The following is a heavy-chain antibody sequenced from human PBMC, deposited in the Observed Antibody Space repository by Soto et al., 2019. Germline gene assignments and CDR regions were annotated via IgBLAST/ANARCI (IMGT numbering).Heavy chain of an antibody. V-gene: IGHV2-26*01. Sequence: SGPTLVNPTDTLTLTCTVSGFSLTNIRMGVSWIRQPPGKALEWLAHIFSNDEKSYSTSLESRLTISKDTSKSQVVLTMTNMDPVDTATYYCARTTITSFLFDSWGQGTLVTVSS. CDR1: GFSLTNIRMG. J-gene: IGHJ4*02. CDR3: ARTTITSFLFDS. CDR2: IFSNDEK. D-gene: IGHD5-12*01.